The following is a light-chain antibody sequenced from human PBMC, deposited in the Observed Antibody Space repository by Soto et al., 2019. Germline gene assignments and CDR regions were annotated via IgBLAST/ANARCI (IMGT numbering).Light chain of an antibody. CDR2: EVT. CDR3: CSYTNINTRACV. Sequence: QSALTQPASVSGSPGQSITISCTGTSGDIGSYNRVSWYQQHPGKAPKLIIYEVTDRTSGVSNRFSGSKSGNTASLTISGLQGEDEAEYYCCSYTNINTRACVFGTGTKVTVL. CDR1: SGDIGSYNR. J-gene: IGLJ1*01. V-gene: IGLV2-14*01.